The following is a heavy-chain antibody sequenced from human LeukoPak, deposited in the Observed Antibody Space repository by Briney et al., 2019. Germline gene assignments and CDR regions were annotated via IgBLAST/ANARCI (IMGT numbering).Heavy chain of an antibody. CDR1: GFTVSSNY. J-gene: IGHJ4*02. V-gene: IGHV3-53*01. CDR2: IYSGGST. Sequence: PGGSLRLSCAASGFTVSSNYMSWVRQAPGKGLEWVSVIYSGGSTYYADSVKGRFTISRDNSKSTLYLQMNSLRAEDTAVYYCARGYCSGGSCYYFDYWGQGTLVTVSS. CDR3: ARGYCSGGSCYYFDY. D-gene: IGHD2-15*01.